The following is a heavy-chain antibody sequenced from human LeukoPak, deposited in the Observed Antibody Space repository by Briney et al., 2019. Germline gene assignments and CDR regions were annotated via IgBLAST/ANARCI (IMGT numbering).Heavy chain of an antibody. D-gene: IGHD2-2*01. Sequence: SETLSLTCTVSGGSICSGGYYWSWLRQPPGKGLEWIGYIYHSGSTYYNPSLKSRVTISVDRSKNQFSLKLSSVTAADTAVYYCARGHIVVVPAAGGGFDYWGQGTLVTVSS. V-gene: IGHV4-30-2*01. CDR1: GGSICSGGYY. CDR3: ARGHIVVVPAAGGGFDY. CDR2: IYHSGST. J-gene: IGHJ4*02.